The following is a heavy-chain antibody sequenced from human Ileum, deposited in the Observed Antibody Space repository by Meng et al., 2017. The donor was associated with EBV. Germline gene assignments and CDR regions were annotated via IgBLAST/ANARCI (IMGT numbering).Heavy chain of an antibody. Sequence: VHTQESGPDRGIPSVILCLSFNVSGGSSSGDNWWSWIPQPPGKGLEWIGEVYHRGDTNYNPSLKSRVDISVDKSKNQFYLSLFSVTAADTAVYYCGRDQGRELINHWGQGTLVTVSS. CDR3: GRDQGRELINH. CDR1: GGSSSGDNW. J-gene: IGHJ4*02. V-gene: IGHV4-4*02. CDR2: VYHRGDT. D-gene: IGHD1-7*01.